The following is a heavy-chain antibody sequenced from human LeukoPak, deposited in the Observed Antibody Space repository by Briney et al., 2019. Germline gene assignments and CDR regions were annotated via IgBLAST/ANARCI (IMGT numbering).Heavy chain of an antibody. V-gene: IGHV3-23*01. D-gene: IGHD3-22*01. CDR2: ISGSGGST. CDR1: GFTFSSYA. CDR3: VKCANYYDSSGYFD. Sequence: PGGSLRLSCAGYGFTFSSYAMSWVRQAPGKGLEWVSAISGSGGSTYYADSVKGRFTISRDNSKNTLYLQMNSLRAEDTAVYYCVKCANYYDSSGYFDWGQGTLVTVSS. J-gene: IGHJ4*02.